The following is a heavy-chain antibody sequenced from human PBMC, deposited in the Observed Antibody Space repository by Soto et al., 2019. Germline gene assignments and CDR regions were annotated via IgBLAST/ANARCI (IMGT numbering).Heavy chain of an antibody. D-gene: IGHD2-2*01. CDR2: ISYDGSNK. Sequence: QVQLVESGGGVVQPGRSLRLSCAASGFTFSSYAMHWVRQAPGKGLEWVAVISYDGSNKYYADSVKGRFTISRDNSKNTLYLQMNSLRAEDTAVYYCAREKEDIVVVPAASSSSWYYYYGMDVWGQGTTVTVSS. CDR1: GFTFSSYA. CDR3: AREKEDIVVVPAASSSSWYYYYGMDV. V-gene: IGHV3-30-3*01. J-gene: IGHJ6*02.